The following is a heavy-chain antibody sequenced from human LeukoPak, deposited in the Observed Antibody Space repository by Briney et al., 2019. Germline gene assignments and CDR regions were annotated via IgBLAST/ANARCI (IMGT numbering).Heavy chain of an antibody. CDR1: GFTFDDYA. Sequence: GGSLRLSCAASGFTFDDYAMHWVRQAPGKGLEWVSGISWNSGSIGYADSVKGRFTISRDNAKNSLYLQMSSLRAEDTALYYCAKGAGYSGYDTFDYWGQGTLVTVSS. V-gene: IGHV3-9*01. CDR2: ISWNSGSI. D-gene: IGHD5-12*01. J-gene: IGHJ4*02. CDR3: AKGAGYSGYDTFDY.